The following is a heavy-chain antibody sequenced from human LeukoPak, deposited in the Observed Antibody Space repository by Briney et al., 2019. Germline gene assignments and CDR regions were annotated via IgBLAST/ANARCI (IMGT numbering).Heavy chain of an antibody. Sequence: GGSLRLSCAASGFIFTNYAMNWVRQAPGKGLEWVSGISGSGRNTYYADSVKGRFTISRDNAKNSLYLQMNSLRAEDTAVYYCARDWAYGGNHYWGQGTLVTVSS. J-gene: IGHJ4*02. V-gene: IGHV3-23*01. CDR3: ARDWAYGGNHY. CDR2: ISGSGRNT. CDR1: GFIFTNYA. D-gene: IGHD4-23*01.